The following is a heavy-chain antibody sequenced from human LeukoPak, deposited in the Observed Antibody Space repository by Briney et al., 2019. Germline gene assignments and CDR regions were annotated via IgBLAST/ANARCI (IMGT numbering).Heavy chain of an antibody. J-gene: IGHJ2*01. Sequence: SETLSLTCTVSGGSISSSSYYWGWIRQPPGTGLEWIGSIYYSGSTYYNPSLKSRVTISVDTSKNQFSLKLSSVTAADTAVYYCAIRGDYYDSSGYYFYWYFDLWGRGTLVTVSS. D-gene: IGHD3-22*01. CDR1: GGSISSSSYY. V-gene: IGHV4-39*01. CDR2: IYYSGST. CDR3: AIRGDYYDSSGYYFYWYFDL.